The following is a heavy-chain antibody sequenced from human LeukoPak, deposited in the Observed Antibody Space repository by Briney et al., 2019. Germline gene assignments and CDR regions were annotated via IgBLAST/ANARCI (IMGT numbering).Heavy chain of an antibody. CDR2: ISGSGGRP. D-gene: IGHD2-2*01. Sequence: GSLRLSCAASGFTFSSCAMSWVRQAPGKGLEWVSAISGSGGRPYYADSVKGRFTISRDNSKNTLYLQMNSLRAEDTAVYYCARHPEPGYCSSTSCHESYFDYWGQGTPVTVSS. V-gene: IGHV3-23*01. J-gene: IGHJ4*02. CDR1: GFTFSSCA. CDR3: ARHPEPGYCSSTSCHESYFDY.